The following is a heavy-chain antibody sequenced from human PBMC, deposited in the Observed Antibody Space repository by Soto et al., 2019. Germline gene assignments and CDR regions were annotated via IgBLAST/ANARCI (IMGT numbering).Heavy chain of an antibody. Sequence: QVQLQESGPGLEKPSETLSLTCTVSGGSSSSYYWSWIRQPPGKGLEWIGYIYYSGSTNYNPSLKSRVTISVDTSKNQFSLKLSSVTAADTAVYYCARAKYSSSSGIDYWGQGTLVTVSS. CDR3: ARAKYSSSSGIDY. J-gene: IGHJ4*02. CDR1: GGSSSSYY. V-gene: IGHV4-59*01. CDR2: IYYSGST. D-gene: IGHD6-6*01.